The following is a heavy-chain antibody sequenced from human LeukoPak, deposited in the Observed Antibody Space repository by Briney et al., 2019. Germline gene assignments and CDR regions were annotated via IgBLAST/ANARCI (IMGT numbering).Heavy chain of an antibody. D-gene: IGHD2-15*01. CDR2: MNPDSGNT. CDR3: AREAPGYCSGGTCSSFDY. V-gene: IGHV1-8*01. Sequence: ASVKVSCKASGYTFTSYDINWVRQATGQGLEWMGWMNPDSGNTASAQRFQGRVTMTRDTSTSTVYMELSSLRSEDTAVFYCAREAPGYCSGGTCSSFDYGGQGTLVTVSS. J-gene: IGHJ4*02. CDR1: GYTFTSYD.